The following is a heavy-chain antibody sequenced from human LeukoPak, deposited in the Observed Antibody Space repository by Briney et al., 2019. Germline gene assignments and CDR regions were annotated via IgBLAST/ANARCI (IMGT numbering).Heavy chain of an antibody. J-gene: IGHJ3*02. CDR1: GGSFSGYY. Sequence: SETVSLTCAVYGGSFSGYYWSWIRQPPGKGLEWIGEINHSGSTNYNPSLKSRVTISVDTSKNQFSLKLSSVTAADTAVYYCAVLIAAAGRSHAFDIWGQGTMVTVSS. CDR2: INHSGST. CDR3: AVLIAAAGRSHAFDI. V-gene: IGHV4-34*01. D-gene: IGHD6-13*01.